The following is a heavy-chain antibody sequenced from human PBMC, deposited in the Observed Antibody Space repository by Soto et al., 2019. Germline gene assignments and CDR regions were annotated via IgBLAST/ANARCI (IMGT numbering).Heavy chain of an antibody. Sequence: GASVKVSCKASGYTFTSYAIHWVRQAPGQRLEWMGWINAGNGNTKYSQKFQGRVTITRDTSASTAYMELSSLRSEDTAVYYCAREPPTLGFQHWGQGTLVTVSS. V-gene: IGHV1-3*01. CDR3: AREPPTLGFQH. CDR1: GYTFTSYA. J-gene: IGHJ1*01. CDR2: INAGNGNT. D-gene: IGHD1-26*01.